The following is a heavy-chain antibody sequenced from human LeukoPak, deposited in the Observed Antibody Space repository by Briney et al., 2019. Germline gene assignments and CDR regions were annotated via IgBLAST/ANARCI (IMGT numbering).Heavy chain of an antibody. CDR3: ARGRRAAAGSNWFDP. Sequence: SETLSLTRAVYGGSFSGYYWSWIRQPPGKGLEWIGEINHSGSTNYNPSLKSRVTISVDTSKNQFSLKLSSVTAADTAVYYCARGRRAAAGSNWFDPWGQGTLVTVSS. CDR1: GGSFSGYY. J-gene: IGHJ5*02. V-gene: IGHV4-34*01. D-gene: IGHD6-13*01. CDR2: INHSGST.